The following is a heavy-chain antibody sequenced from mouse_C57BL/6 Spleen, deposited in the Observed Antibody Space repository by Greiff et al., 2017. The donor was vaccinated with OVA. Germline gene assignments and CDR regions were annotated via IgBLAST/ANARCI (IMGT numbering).Heavy chain of an antibody. CDR1: GFTFSDYG. V-gene: IGHV5-17*01. CDR3: ARGGPFDY. CDR2: ISSGSSTI. Sequence: EVKVVESGGGLVKPGGSLKLSCAASGFTFSDYGMHWVRQAPEQGLEWVAYISSGSSTIYYADTVKGRFTISRDNAKNTLFLQMTSLTSEDTAMYYCARGGPFDYWGQGTTLTVSS. J-gene: IGHJ2*01.